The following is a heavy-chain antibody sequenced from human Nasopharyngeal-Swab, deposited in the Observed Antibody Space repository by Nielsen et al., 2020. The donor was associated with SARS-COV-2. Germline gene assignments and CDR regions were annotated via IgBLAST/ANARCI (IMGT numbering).Heavy chain of an antibody. J-gene: IGHJ4*02. CDR3: ARGCDTDCFRVDS. CDR1: GFTFSSYW. D-gene: IGHD2-21*02. V-gene: IGHV3-23*01. Sequence: GESLKISCAASGFTFSSYWMHWVRQAPGKGLEWVSGISASGRATYYADSVEGRLTISRDNSRNTLPLQMNNLRAEDTATYYCARGCDTDCFRVDSWGQGTLVTVSS. CDR2: ISASGRAT.